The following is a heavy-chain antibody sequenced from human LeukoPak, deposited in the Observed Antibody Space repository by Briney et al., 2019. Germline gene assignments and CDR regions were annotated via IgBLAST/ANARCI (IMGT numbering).Heavy chain of an antibody. V-gene: IGHV4-59*01. Sequence: SETLSLTWTVAGGSIRSYDGSWIRQTTGKGLEWIGYIYYSGSTNYNPSLKSRVTISVDTSNNHLSLKLSSVTAADTAVYYCARHVVRGNWYFDLWGRGTLVTVAS. J-gene: IGHJ2*01. CDR3: ARHVVRGNWYFDL. D-gene: IGHD3-10*01. CDR2: IYYSGST. CDR1: GGSIRSYD.